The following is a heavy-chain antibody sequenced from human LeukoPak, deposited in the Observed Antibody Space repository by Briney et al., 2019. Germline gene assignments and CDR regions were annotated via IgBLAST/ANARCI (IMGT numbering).Heavy chain of an antibody. J-gene: IGHJ5*02. D-gene: IGHD4-11*01. Sequence: SETLSLTCAVYGGSFSGYYWSWIRQPPGKGLEWIGEINHSGSTNYNPSLKSRVTISVDTSKNQFSLKLSSVTAADTAVYYCARGGYSNWFDPWGQGTLVTVSS. CDR3: ARGGYSNWFDP. CDR1: GGSFSGYY. V-gene: IGHV4-34*01. CDR2: INHSGST.